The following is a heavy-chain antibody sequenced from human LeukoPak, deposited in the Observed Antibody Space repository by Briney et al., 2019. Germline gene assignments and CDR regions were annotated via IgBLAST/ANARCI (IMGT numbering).Heavy chain of an antibody. Sequence: ASVKVSCKASGGTFISYAISWVRQAPGQGLEWMGGIIPIFGTANYAQKFQGRVTITADESTSTAYMELSSLRSEDTAVYYCARGSAIAAAGTYYYYGMDVWGQGTTVTVSS. J-gene: IGHJ6*02. V-gene: IGHV1-69*13. CDR2: IIPIFGTA. CDR1: GGTFISYA. CDR3: ARGSAIAAAGTYYYYGMDV. D-gene: IGHD6-13*01.